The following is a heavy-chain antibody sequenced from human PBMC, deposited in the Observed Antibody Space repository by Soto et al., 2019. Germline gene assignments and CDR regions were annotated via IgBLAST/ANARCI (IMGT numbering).Heavy chain of an antibody. V-gene: IGHV4-39*01. Sequence: SETLSLTCTVPGGSISSSSYYWGWIRQPPGKGLEWIGSIYYSGSTYYNPSLKSRVTISVDTSKNQFSLKLNSVTPEDTAVYYCARGSQFAFDIWGQGTLVTVSS. CDR1: GGSISSSSYY. CDR3: ARGSQFAFDI. J-gene: IGHJ3*02. CDR2: IYYSGST.